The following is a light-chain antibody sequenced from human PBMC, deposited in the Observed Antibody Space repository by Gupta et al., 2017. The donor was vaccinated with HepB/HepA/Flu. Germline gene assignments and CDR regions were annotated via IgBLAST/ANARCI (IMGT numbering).Light chain of an antibody. V-gene: IGKV3-11*01. CDR1: QSISSN. CDR3: HQRSNWPLT. CDR2: DAS. J-gene: IGKJ4*01. Sequence: EIVMTPSPATLSVSPGERVTLSCRASQSISSNLAWYQQKPGQAPRLLIYDASNRATGIPARFSGGGSGTDFTLTISSLEPEDFAVYYCHQRSNWPLTFGGGTKVEIK.